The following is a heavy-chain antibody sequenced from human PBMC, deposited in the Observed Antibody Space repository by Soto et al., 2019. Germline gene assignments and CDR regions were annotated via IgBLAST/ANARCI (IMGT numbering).Heavy chain of an antibody. CDR1: GGSISSGGYS. J-gene: IGHJ3*02. V-gene: IGHV4-30-2*01. CDR3: ARSTMIVAHDAFNT. D-gene: IGHD3-22*01. CDR2: IYHSGST. Sequence: QLQLQESGSGLVKPSQTLSLTCAVSGGSISSGGYSWSWIRQPPGKGLEWIGYIYHSGSTYYNPSLKSRVTISVDRSKNQFSLKLSSVTAADTAVYYCARSTMIVAHDAFNTWGQWTMVTVSS.